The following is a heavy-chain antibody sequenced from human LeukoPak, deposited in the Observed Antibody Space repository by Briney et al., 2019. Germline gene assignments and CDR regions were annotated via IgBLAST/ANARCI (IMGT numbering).Heavy chain of an antibody. J-gene: IGHJ4*02. CDR2: ISYDGSNK. V-gene: IGHV3-30*18. D-gene: IGHD3-9*01. Sequence: PGRSLRLSCAASGFTFSSYGMHWVRQAPGKGLEWVAVISYDGSNKYYADSVKGRFTTSRDNSKNTLYLQMNSLRAEDTAVYYCAKAADYDILTGYWVYFDYWGQGTLVTVSS. CDR1: GFTFSSYG. CDR3: AKAADYDILTGYWVYFDY.